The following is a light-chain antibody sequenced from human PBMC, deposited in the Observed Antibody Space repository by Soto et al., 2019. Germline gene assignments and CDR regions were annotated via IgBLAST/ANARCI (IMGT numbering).Light chain of an antibody. J-gene: IGKJ4*01. CDR3: QQYASSPLLT. CDR1: QTIGRNY. V-gene: IGKV3-20*01. Sequence: EIVLTQSPGTLSLSPGETATLSCGARQTIGRNYLAWYQQQPGQAPGLPTFSTTPRATGPPERFSGGGSGTDYTLSISRLEPEDFAVYYCQQYASSPLLTFGGGTKVDI. CDR2: STT.